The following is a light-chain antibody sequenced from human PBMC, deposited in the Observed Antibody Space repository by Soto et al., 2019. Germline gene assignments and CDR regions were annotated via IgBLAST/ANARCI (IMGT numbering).Light chain of an antibody. CDR3: HQYNTYLWT. J-gene: IGKJ1*01. CDR2: AAS. CDR1: QGISSW. V-gene: IGKV1-8*01. Sequence: AIRMTQSPSSFSASTGDRVTITCRASQGISSWLAWYQQKPGKAPKLLIYAASSLQSGVPSRFSGSGSGTDFTLTIRSLQPDDFATYYCHQYNTYLWTFGQGTKVDIK.